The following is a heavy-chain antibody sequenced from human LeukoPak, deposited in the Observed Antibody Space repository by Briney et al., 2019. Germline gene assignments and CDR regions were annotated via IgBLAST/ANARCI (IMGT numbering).Heavy chain of an antibody. CDR3: ARDNSGSYYGFDY. V-gene: IGHV3-53*01. CDR1: GFTVSSNY. Sequence: GGSLRLSCAASGFTVSSNYMSWVRQAPGKGLEWVSVIYSGGSTYYADSVKGRFTISRDNSKNTLYLQMNSLRAEDTAVYYCARDNSGSYYGFDYWGQGTLVTVSS. J-gene: IGHJ4*02. CDR2: IYSGGST. D-gene: IGHD1-26*01.